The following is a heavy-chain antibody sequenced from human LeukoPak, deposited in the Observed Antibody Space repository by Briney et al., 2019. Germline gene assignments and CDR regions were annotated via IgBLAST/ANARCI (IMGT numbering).Heavy chain of an antibody. CDR2: ISGSGGST. J-gene: IGHJ4*02. CDR1: GFTVSSNY. Sequence: PGGSLRLSCAASGFTVSSNYMSWVRQAPGKGLEWVSAISGSGGSTYYADSVKGRFTISRDNSKNTLYLQMNSLRAEDTAVYYYAKVRPDPEEVVVFDYWGQGTLVTVSS. CDR3: AKVRPDPEEVVVFDY. V-gene: IGHV3-23*01. D-gene: IGHD3-22*01.